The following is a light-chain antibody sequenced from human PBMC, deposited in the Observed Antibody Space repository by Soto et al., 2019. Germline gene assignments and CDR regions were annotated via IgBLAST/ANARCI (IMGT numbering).Light chain of an antibody. V-gene: IGKV1-5*03. CDR2: KAS. CDR1: QSISSW. J-gene: IGKJ4*01. CDR3: QQYHSYSLT. Sequence: DIQMTQSPSTLSASVGDRVTITCRASQSISSWLAWYQQKPGKAPKLLIYKASSLEGGVPSRFSGSGSGTDFTLTISSLQPDDFAAYYCQQYHSYSLTFGAWTKVDIK.